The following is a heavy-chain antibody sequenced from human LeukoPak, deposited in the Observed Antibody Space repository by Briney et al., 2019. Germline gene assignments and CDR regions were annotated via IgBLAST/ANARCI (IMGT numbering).Heavy chain of an antibody. CDR2: IYYSGNT. D-gene: IGHD3-22*01. J-gene: IGHJ4*02. Sequence: SETLSLTCTVSGGSINSDYWSWIRQPPGKGLEWIGYIYYSGNTNYSPSLKSRVTISVDTSKNQFSLKLSSVTAADTAVYYCARQRVVVILGAYYFDYWGQGTLVTVSS. CDR1: GGSINSDY. V-gene: IGHV4-59*08. CDR3: ARQRVVVILGAYYFDY.